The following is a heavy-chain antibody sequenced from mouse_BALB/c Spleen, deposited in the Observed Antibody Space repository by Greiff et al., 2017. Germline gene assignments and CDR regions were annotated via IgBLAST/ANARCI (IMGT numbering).Heavy chain of an antibody. CDR3: ARHEKVGGYWFAY. D-gene: IGHD1-3*01. V-gene: IGHV5-6*01. CDR2: ISSGGSYT. Sequence: EVQVVESGGGLVKPGGSLKLSCAASGFTFSSYGMSWVRQTPDKRLEWVATISSGGSYTYYPDSVKGRFTISRDNAKNTLYLQMSSLKSEDTAMYYCARHEKVGGYWFAYWGQGTLVTVSA. CDR1: GFTFSSYG. J-gene: IGHJ3*01.